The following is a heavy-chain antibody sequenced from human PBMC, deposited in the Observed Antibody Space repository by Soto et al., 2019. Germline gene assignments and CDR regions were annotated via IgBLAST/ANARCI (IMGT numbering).Heavy chain of an antibody. D-gene: IGHD2-2*01. CDR2: ISAYNGNT. CDR1: GYTFTSYG. J-gene: IGHJ5*02. Sequence: ASVKVSCKASGYTFTSYGISCVRQAPGQGLEWMGWISAYNGNTNYAQKLQGRVTMTTDTSTSTAYMELRSLRSDDTAVYYCARGYCSSTSCYWSWFDPWGQGTLVTVSS. CDR3: ARGYCSSTSCYWSWFDP. V-gene: IGHV1-18*01.